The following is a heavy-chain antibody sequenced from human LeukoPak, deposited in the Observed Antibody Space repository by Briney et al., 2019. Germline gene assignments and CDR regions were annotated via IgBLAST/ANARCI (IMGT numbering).Heavy chain of an antibody. J-gene: IGHJ5*02. V-gene: IGHV3-53*01. CDR3: ARDARKVGSGLDL. Sequence: GGSLRLSCALSGFPVSSYYMTWVRQAPGKGLWCVSIIYIGGLTYYAASVQGRFTISRDESRNSVFLHLNSLRHEDTAVYYCARDARKVGSGLDLWGLGTLVTVSS. CDR1: GFPVSSYY. CDR2: IYIGGLT. D-gene: IGHD3-3*01.